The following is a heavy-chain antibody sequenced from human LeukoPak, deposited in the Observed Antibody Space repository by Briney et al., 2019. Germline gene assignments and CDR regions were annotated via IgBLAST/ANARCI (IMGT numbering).Heavy chain of an antibody. D-gene: IGHD4-17*01. CDR1: GFTFSTAW. Sequence: GGSLRLSCATSGFTFSTAWMSWVRQAPGTGLEWVGRIKSKSAGGTTEYAASVRGRFTVSREDSKNTVYLQMDSLITEDTAMYYCTTEYYGDYHYWGQGTLVTVSS. V-gene: IGHV3-15*05. J-gene: IGHJ4*02. CDR2: IKSKSAGGTT. CDR3: TTEYYGDYHY.